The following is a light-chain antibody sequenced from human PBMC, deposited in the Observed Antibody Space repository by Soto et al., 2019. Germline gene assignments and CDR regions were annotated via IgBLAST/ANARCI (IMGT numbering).Light chain of an antibody. CDR1: QSVSSSY. V-gene: IGKV3-20*01. J-gene: IGKJ2*01. Sequence: EIVLTQSPGTLSLSPGEGATLSCRASQSVSSSYLAWYQQKPGQAPRLLIYGASSSATGIPARFSGSGSGTDFTLTISSLEPEDFAMYYCQQYCSSSYTFGQGTKLEIK. CDR2: GAS. CDR3: QQYCSSSYT.